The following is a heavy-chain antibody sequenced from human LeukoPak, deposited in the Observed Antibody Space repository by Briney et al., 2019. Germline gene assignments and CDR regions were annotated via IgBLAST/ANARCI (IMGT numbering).Heavy chain of an antibody. Sequence: GGSLRLSCAASGFTVSSNYMSWVRQAPGKGLEWVSVIYSGGSTYYADSVKGRFTISRDNSKNTLYLQMNSLRAEDTAVYYCARDLHSSSWSYYGARGWYFDLWGRGTLVTVSS. D-gene: IGHD6-13*01. J-gene: IGHJ2*01. CDR1: GFTVSSNY. V-gene: IGHV3-53*01. CDR3: ARDLHSSSWSYYGARGWYFDL. CDR2: IYSGGST.